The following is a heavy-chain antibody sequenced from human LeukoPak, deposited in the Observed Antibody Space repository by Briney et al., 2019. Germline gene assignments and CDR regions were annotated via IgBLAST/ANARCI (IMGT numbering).Heavy chain of an antibody. V-gene: IGHV1-18*01. J-gene: IGHJ4*02. D-gene: IGHD1-26*01. CDR2: ISAYNGNT. Sequence: EASVKVSCKASGYTFTSYGISWVRQAPGQGLEWMGWISAYNGNTNYAQKLQGRVTMTTDTSTSTAYMELRSLRSDDTAVYYCARGRPIRELLPSDYWGQGTLVTVSS. CDR3: ARGRPIRELLPSDY. CDR1: GYTFTSYG.